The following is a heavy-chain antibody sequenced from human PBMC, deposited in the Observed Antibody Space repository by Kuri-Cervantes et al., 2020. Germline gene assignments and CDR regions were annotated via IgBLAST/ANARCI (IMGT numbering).Heavy chain of an antibody. D-gene: IGHD3-22*01. J-gene: IGHJ4*02. CDR1: GYTFTSYD. Sequence: ASVNVSCKASGYTFTSYDINWVRQATGQGLEWMGWMNPNSGNTGYAQKFQGRVTMTRNTSISTAYMELSSLRSEDTAVYYCARAAYPYYYDSSGSIGYWGQGTLVTVSS. CDR3: ARAAYPYYYDSSGSIGY. V-gene: IGHV1-8*01. CDR2: MNPNSGNT.